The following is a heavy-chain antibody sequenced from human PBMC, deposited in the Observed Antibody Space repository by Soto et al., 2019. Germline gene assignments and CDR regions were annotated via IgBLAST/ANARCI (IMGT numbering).Heavy chain of an antibody. V-gene: IGHV3-23*01. CDR3: ASCIAAAENYYYYYMDV. J-gene: IGHJ6*03. D-gene: IGHD6-13*01. Sequence: GGSLRLSCAASGFTFSSYAMSWVRQAPGKGLEWVSAISGSGGSTYYADSVKGRFTISRDNSKNTLYLQMNSLRAEDTAVYYCASCIAAAENYYYYYMDVWGKGTTVTVSS. CDR1: GFTFSSYA. CDR2: ISGSGGST.